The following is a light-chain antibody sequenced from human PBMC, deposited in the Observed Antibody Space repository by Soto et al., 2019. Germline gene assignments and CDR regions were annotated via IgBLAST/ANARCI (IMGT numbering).Light chain of an antibody. V-gene: IGKV3-20*01. CDR3: QQYGSSPPWT. CDR2: GAS. J-gene: IGKJ1*01. Sequence: EIVLTQSPGTLSLSPGERATLSCRASQSVSSSYLAWYQQKPGQAPRLLIYGASSRATGIPDRFSGSGSGADFTHSISRREPEDFAVYYCQQYGSSPPWTFGQGTKVEIK. CDR1: QSVSSSY.